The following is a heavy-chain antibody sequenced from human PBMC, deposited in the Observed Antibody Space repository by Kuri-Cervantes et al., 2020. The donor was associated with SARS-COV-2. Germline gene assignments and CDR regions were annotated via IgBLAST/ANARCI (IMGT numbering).Heavy chain of an antibody. Sequence: LRLSCTVSGGSISSADYYLSWIRQPPGKGLEWIGYIYYSGSTYYNPSLKSRITISVDTSKNQFSLKLSSVTAADTAVYYCASCPGGLPYYYYGMDVWGQGTTVTVSS. V-gene: IGHV4-30-4*01. J-gene: IGHJ6*02. CDR2: IYYSGST. CDR3: ASCPGGLPYYYYGMDV. D-gene: IGHD5-18*01. CDR1: GGSISSADYY.